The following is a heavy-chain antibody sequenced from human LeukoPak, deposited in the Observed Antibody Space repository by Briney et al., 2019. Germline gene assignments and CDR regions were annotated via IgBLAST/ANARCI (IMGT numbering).Heavy chain of an antibody. CDR1: GYSFTRYW. V-gene: IGHV5-51*01. Sequence: GESLKISCKGSGYSFTRYWIGWVRQMPGKGLEWMGIIYPGDSDTRYSPSFQGQVSISADKSISTAYLQWSSLKASDTAMYYCARHKDGYNRPADYWGQGTLVTVSS. CDR2: IYPGDSDT. D-gene: IGHD5-24*01. CDR3: ARHKDGYNRPADY. J-gene: IGHJ4*02.